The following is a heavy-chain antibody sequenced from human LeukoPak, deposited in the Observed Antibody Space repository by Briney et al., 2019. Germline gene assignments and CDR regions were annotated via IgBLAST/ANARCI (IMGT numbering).Heavy chain of an antibody. CDR1: GFPFSSYG. CDR3: VNSYDILTGFGTDY. D-gene: IGHD3-9*01. V-gene: IGHV3-30*03. J-gene: IGHJ4*02. Sequence: RGSLRLSCAASGFPFSSYGMHWVRQAPGKGLEWVAVISYDGSNKYYADSVKGRFTISRDNSKNTLYLQMNSLRAEDTAVYYCVNSYDILTGFGTDYWGQGTLVTVSS. CDR2: ISYDGSNK.